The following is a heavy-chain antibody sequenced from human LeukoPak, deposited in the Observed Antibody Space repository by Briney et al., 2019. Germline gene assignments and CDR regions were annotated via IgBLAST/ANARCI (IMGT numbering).Heavy chain of an antibody. J-gene: IGHJ4*02. D-gene: IGHD3-9*01. CDR1: GGSFSGYY. V-gene: IGHV4-34*01. Sequence: SETLSLTCAVYGGSFSGYYWSWIRQPPGKGLEWIGEINHSGSTNYNPSLKSRVTISVDTSKNQFSLKLSSVTAADTAVYYCARVYYDILTGYSNFDYWGQGTLVTVSS. CDR3: ARVYYDILTGYSNFDY. CDR2: INHSGST.